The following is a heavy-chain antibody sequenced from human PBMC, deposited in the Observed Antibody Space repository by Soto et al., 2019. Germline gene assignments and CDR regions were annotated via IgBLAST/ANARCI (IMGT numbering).Heavy chain of an antibody. J-gene: IGHJ5*02. V-gene: IGHV4-59*01. CDR1: GGSITDNY. Sequence: PSETLSLTCSVSGGSITDNYWTWIRQSPGKGLEWVGYIYYTGITNYNPSLKRRVTISLDRSKNQFSLKLDSVTAADTAFYYCARALDYDFWGGRNWFDPWGQGTLVTVSS. D-gene: IGHD3-3*01. CDR2: IYYTGIT. CDR3: ARALDYDFWGGRNWFDP.